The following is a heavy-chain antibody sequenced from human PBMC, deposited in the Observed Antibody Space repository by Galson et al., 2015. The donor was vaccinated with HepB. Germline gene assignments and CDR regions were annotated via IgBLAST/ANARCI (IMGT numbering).Heavy chain of an antibody. CDR1: GFTFSIYS. CDR2: ITSSSTT. D-gene: IGHD3-10*01. V-gene: IGHV3-48*02. J-gene: IGHJ5*02. Sequence: SLRLSCAASGFTFSIYSMNWLRQTPGEGLEWVSYITSSSTTYYADSVKGRFTISRDNSKNSLYLQMNSLRDDDTAVYYCARDSGLDPWGQGTLVTVSS. CDR3: ARDSGLDP.